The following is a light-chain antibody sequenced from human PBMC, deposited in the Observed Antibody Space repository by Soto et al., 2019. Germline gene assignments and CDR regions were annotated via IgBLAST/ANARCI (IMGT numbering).Light chain of an antibody. CDR1: QTITNK. J-gene: IGKJ2*01. V-gene: IGKV1-39*01. CDR2: AAA. CDR3: QQSYTIPYT. Sequence: DIQMTQSPSSLSASVGDRVTITCRASQTITNKLHWFQQKPGEAPKLLIYAAAGLQSGVPSRFSGSVSGTDFTLTISSLQPEDFATYYCQQSYTIPYTFGRGTKLEIK.